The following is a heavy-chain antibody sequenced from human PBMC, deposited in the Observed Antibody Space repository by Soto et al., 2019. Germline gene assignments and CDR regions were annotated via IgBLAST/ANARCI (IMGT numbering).Heavy chain of an antibody. CDR1: ASSFTSYL. V-gene: IGHV5-51*01. Sequence: GESLKISRDVSASSFTSYLIGWVRQMPGNGLESMGIIYPGHPETTDSPSFGGQVTNSPDKSISTAYLQWRSLKASDTAMYYCARHPPAAADGTDWSGYDYGMDVWGQGTTVTVSS. D-gene: IGHD6-13*01. CDR2: IYPGHPET. J-gene: IGHJ6*02. CDR3: ARHPPAAADGTDWSGYDYGMDV.